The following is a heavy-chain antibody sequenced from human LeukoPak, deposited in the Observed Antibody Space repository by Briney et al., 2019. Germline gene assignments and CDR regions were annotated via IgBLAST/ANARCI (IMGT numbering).Heavy chain of an antibody. Sequence: GSLRLSCAASGFTFSSYWMSWVRQAPGKGLEWVANIKQGGSEKYYVDSVKGRFTISRDNAKNSLYLQMYSLRAEDMAVYYCARDQKLGYCSSTSCYAFEWSIRRHYYYYYMDVWGKGTTVTVSS. CDR3: ARDQKLGYCSSTSCYAFEWSIRRHYYYYYMDV. D-gene: IGHD2-2*01. J-gene: IGHJ6*03. CDR2: IKQGGSEK. V-gene: IGHV3-7*01. CDR1: GFTFSSYW.